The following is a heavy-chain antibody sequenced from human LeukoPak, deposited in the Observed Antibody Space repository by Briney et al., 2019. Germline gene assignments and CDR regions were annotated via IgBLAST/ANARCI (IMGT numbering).Heavy chain of an antibody. CDR1: GGSISSYY. CDR3: ARGQWLVDY. CDR2: IYYSGST. J-gene: IGHJ4*02. Sequence: PSETLSLTCTVSGGSISSYYWSWIRQPPGKGLEWIGYIYYSGSTIYNPSLKSRVTISVDTSKNQFSLRLSSVTAADTAVYYCARGQWLVDYWGQGTLVTVSS. V-gene: IGHV4-59*01. D-gene: IGHD6-19*01.